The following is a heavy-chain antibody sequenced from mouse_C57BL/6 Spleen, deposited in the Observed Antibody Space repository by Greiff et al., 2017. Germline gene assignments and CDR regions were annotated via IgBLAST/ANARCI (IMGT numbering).Heavy chain of an antibody. CDR1: GYTFTSYW. CDR2: IYPGSGST. CDR3: GRGGDYYGSSSFDY. D-gene: IGHD1-1*01. Sequence: QVQLQQPGAELVKPGASVKMSCKASGYTFTSYWITWVKQRPGQGLEWIGDIYPGSGSTNYNEKFKSKATLTVDTSSSTAYMQLSSLTSEDSAVYYGGRGGDYYGSSSFDYWGQGTTLTVAS. V-gene: IGHV1-55*01. J-gene: IGHJ2*01.